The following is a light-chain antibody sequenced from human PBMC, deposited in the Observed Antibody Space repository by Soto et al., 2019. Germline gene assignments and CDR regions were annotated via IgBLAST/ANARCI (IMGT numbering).Light chain of an antibody. CDR2: AAS. V-gene: IGKV1-17*03. CDR1: QGINSY. CDR3: QQVYVYPST. Sequence: DIQMTQSPSAMFASVGDRVTITGLASQGINSYLAWFQQKPGKLPKRLIYAASNLESGVPSRFSGSGSGTAFTLTISSLQPEDFATYYCQQVYVYPSTFGGGTKVDIK. J-gene: IGKJ4*01.